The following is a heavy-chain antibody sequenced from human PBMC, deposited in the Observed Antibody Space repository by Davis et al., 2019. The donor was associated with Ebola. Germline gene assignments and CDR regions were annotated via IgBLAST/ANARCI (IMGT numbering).Heavy chain of an antibody. CDR1: GGSITASDYF. V-gene: IGHV4-39*01. D-gene: IGHD6-19*01. CDR2: TYYRGTT. J-gene: IGHJ3*01. CDR3: ARPHTSGWGDPFDV. Sequence: MPSETLSLTFTVSGGSITASDYFWGWIRQPPERELEWIGSTYYRGTTFYNPSLKSRLTMSVDTSKNEFSLKMSSVTAADTAVYYCARPHTSGWGDPFDVWGQGTMVIVSS.